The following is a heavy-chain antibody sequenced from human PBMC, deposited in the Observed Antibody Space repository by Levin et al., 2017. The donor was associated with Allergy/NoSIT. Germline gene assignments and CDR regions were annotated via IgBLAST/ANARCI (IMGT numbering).Heavy chain of an antibody. J-gene: IGHJ4*02. V-gene: IGHV3-21*01. Sequence: SCAASGFTFSSYSMNWVRQAPGKGLEWVSSISSSSSYIYYADSVKGRFTISRDNAKNSLYLQMNSLRAEDTAVYYCAREALYCSGGSCYVDYWGQGTLVTVSS. CDR2: ISSSSSYI. D-gene: IGHD2-15*01. CDR1: GFTFSSYS. CDR3: AREALYCSGGSCYVDY.